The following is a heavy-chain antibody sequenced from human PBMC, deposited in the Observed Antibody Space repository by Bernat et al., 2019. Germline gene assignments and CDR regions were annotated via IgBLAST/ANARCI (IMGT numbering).Heavy chain of an antibody. Sequence: EVQLVESGGDLVKPGGSLRLSCAASGFTFSSYSMNWVRQAPGKGLEWVSSISSSSSYIYYADSVKGRFTISRDNAKNSLYLQMNSLRAVDTAVYYCARDPREYSGYDWGDAFDIWGQGTMVTVSS. CDR3: ARDPREYSGYDWGDAFDI. D-gene: IGHD5-12*01. J-gene: IGHJ3*02. V-gene: IGHV3-21*01. CDR1: GFTFSSYS. CDR2: ISSSSSYI.